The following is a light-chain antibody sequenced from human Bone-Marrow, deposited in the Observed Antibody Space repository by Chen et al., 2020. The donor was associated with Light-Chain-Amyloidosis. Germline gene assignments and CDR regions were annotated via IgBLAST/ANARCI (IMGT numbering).Light chain of an antibody. CDR2: DAS. J-gene: IGKJ2*01. V-gene: IGKV3-11*01. Sequence: EIVLTQSPATLSLSPGERAALSCRASQRISKFLAWYQHKPGHAPRLLIYDASIRATGIPARFSGSGSGTDFTLTINSLEPEDFAVYYCQERTNWPLYTFGQGTKLEI. CDR1: QRISKF. CDR3: QERTNWPLYT.